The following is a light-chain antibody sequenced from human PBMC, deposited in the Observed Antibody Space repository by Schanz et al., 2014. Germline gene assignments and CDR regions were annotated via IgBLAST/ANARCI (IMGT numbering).Light chain of an antibody. V-gene: IGLV2-8*01. CDR3: SSYAGNNKLL. CDR1: SSDVGGYNY. J-gene: IGLJ2*01. CDR2: EVN. Sequence: QSALTQPASVSGSPGQSITISCTGTSSDVGGYNYVSWYQQHPGKAPKLMIYEVNKRPSGVPDRFTGSKSGNTASLTVSGLQAEDEGDYYCSSYAGNNKLLFGGGTKRTVL.